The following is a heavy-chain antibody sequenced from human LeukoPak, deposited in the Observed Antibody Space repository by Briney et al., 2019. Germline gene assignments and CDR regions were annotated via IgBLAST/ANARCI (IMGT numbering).Heavy chain of an antibody. J-gene: IGHJ4*02. V-gene: IGHV4-59*01. CDR3: AREKIREGSSWYGVVGGFDY. Sequence: SETLSLTCTVSGGSISSYYWSWIRQPPGKGLEWIGYMYYSGSTNYNPSLKSRVTISVDTSKNQFSLKLSSETAADTAVCYCAREKIREGSSWYGVVGGFDYWGQGTLVTVSS. CDR2: MYYSGST. CDR1: GGSISSYY. D-gene: IGHD6-13*01.